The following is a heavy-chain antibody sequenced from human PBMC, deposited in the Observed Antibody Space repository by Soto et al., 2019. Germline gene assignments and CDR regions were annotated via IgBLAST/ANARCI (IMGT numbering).Heavy chain of an antibody. CDR3: AKDEESGWYSNYYYGMDV. CDR2: ISYDGSNK. J-gene: IGHJ6*02. D-gene: IGHD6-19*01. Sequence: QVQLVESGGGVVQPGRSLRLSCAASGFTFSSYGMHWVRQAPGKGLEWVAGISYDGSNKYYADSVKGRFTISRDNSKNTLYLQMNSLRAEDTAVYYCAKDEESGWYSNYYYGMDVWGQGTTVTVSS. V-gene: IGHV3-30*18. CDR1: GFTFSSYG.